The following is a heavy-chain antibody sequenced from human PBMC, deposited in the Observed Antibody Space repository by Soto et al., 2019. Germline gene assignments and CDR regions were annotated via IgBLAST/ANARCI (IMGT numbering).Heavy chain of an antibody. D-gene: IGHD3-16*02. CDR1: GDSIKHYY. CDR2: IYYTGST. Sequence: SETLSLTCTVSGDSIKHYYWSWIRQPPGKRLEWIGYIYYTGSTTYNPSLESRVTMSVDTSKNQFYLKLSSVNAADTAVYYCAKYRRTEEEGFTLDSWGRGTLVTVSS. J-gene: IGHJ4*02. CDR3: AKYRRTEEEGFTLDS. V-gene: IGHV4-59*01.